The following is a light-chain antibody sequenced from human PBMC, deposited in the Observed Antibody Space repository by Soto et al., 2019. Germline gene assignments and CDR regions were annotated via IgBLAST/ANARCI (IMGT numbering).Light chain of an antibody. V-gene: IGKV1-5*01. CDR1: QNMNNW. Sequence: DIHMTQTTSNLSAHAGDRVPITCRASQNMNNWIAWYQQKPGRAPKFLIYDASTLESGVPSRFSGSGFGTEFSLTISSLQPDDFGSYYCQHMRTFAQRAKVDI. CDR3: QHMRT. J-gene: IGKJ1*01. CDR2: DAS.